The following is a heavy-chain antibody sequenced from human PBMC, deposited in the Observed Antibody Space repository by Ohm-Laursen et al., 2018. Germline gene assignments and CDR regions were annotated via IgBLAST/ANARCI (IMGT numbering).Heavy chain of an antibody. CDR3: ARDRRIAVAGSNAFDI. CDR1: GYTFTSYD. CDR2: IIPIFGTA. Sequence: SVKVSCKASGYTFTSYDINWVRQAPGQGLEWMGGIIPIFGTANYAQKFQGRVTITADESTSTAYMELSSLRSEDTAVYYCARDRRIAVAGSNAFDIWGQGTMVTVSS. D-gene: IGHD6-19*01. V-gene: IGHV1-69*13. J-gene: IGHJ3*02.